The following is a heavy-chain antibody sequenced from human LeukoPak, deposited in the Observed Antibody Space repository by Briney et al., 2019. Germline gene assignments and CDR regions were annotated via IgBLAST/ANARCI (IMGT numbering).Heavy chain of an antibody. CDR1: GYTFTNCF. D-gene: IGHD2-15*01. V-gene: IGHV1-46*01. Sequence: ASVKVSCKPSGYTFTNCFIHWVRQAPGQGREWMGMINPSDGSTDYAQKFQGRVTMTRDTSTTTVYMEMNSLRSEDTAIYYCARDGGCSSGGYCRRNYFDYSRQGTLVTVSS. CDR3: ARDGGCSSGGYCRRNYFDY. J-gene: IGHJ4*02. CDR2: INPSDGST.